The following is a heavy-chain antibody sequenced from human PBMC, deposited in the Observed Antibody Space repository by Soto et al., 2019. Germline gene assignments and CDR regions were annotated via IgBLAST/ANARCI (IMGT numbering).Heavy chain of an antibody. Sequence: SETLSLTCTVSGGSISSGDYYWSRIRQPPGKGLEWIGYIYYSGSTYYNPSLKSRVTISVDTSKNRFSLKLSSVTAADTAVYYCARGSYDSSGYYKYYYYGMDVWGQGTTVTVSS. CDR1: GGSISSGDYY. CDR3: ARGSYDSSGYYKYYYYGMDV. D-gene: IGHD3-22*01. CDR2: IYYSGST. V-gene: IGHV4-30-4*01. J-gene: IGHJ6*02.